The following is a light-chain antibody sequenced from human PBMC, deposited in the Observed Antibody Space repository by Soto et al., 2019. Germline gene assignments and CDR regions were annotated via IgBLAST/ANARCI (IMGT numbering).Light chain of an antibody. J-gene: IGKJ1*01. CDR1: QRVSSSY. CDR2: GAS. V-gene: IGKV3-20*01. CDR3: QQYDSSPQT. Sequence: EIVLTQSPGTLSLSPGERATLSCRASQRVSSSYLAWYQQKPGQAPRLLIYGASSRATGIPDRFSGSGSGTDFTLTISRLEPEDIAVYYCQQYDSSPQTFGQGTKVEIK.